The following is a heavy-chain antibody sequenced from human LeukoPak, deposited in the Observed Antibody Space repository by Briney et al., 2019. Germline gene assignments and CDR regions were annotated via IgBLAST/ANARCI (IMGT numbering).Heavy chain of an antibody. CDR3: VVSGSGSYSY. D-gene: IGHD3-10*01. CDR1: GYTFTGYY. J-gene: IGHJ4*02. CDR2: INPNSGGT. V-gene: IGHV1-2*02. Sequence: ASVKVSCKASGYTFTGYYMHWVRQAPGQGLDWMGWINPNSGGTNYAQKFQGRVTMTRDTSISIAYMELSRLRSDDTAVYYCVVSGSGSYSYWGQGTLVTVSS.